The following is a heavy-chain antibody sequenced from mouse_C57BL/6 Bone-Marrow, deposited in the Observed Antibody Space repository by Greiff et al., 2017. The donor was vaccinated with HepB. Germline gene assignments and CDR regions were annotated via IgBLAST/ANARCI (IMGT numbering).Heavy chain of an antibody. CDR2: INYDGSST. Sequence: EVQRVESEGGLVQPGSSMKLSCTASGFTFSDYYMAWVRQVPEKGLEWVANINYDGSSTYYLDSLKSRFIISRDNAKNILYLQMSSLKSEDTATYYCARYGSSYVRYFDVWGTGTTVTVSS. D-gene: IGHD1-1*01. J-gene: IGHJ1*03. CDR3: ARYGSSYVRYFDV. V-gene: IGHV5-16*01. CDR1: GFTFSDYY.